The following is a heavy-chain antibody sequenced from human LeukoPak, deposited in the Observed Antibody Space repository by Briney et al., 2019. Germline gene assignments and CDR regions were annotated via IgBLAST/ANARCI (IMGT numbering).Heavy chain of an antibody. Sequence: GRSLRLSCAASGFTFSNYAMNWVRQAPGKGLEWVAVISYDGNKKYYADSVEGRFTISRDNSKNTLYLHVNSLRAEDTAVYYCARWKSLKGTFDYWGQGTLVTVSS. CDR1: GFTFSNYA. CDR2: ISYDGNKK. D-gene: IGHD1-7*01. V-gene: IGHV3-30*04. CDR3: ARWKSLKGTFDY. J-gene: IGHJ4*02.